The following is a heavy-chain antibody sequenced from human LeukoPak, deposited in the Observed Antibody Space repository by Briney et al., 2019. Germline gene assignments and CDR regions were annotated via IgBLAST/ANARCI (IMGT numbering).Heavy chain of an antibody. Sequence: SETLSLTCAVYGGSFSGYYWSWIRQPPGKGLEWIGEINHSGSTNYNPSLKSRVTISVDTSKNQFSLKLSSVTAADTAVYYCARGLSPPLDYWGQGTLVTVSS. J-gene: IGHJ4*02. CDR2: INHSGST. D-gene: IGHD3-16*02. CDR3: ARGLSPPLDY. V-gene: IGHV4-34*01. CDR1: GGSFSGYY.